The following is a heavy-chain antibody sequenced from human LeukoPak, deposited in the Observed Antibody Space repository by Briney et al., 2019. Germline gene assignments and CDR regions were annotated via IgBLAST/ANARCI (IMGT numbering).Heavy chain of an antibody. D-gene: IGHD3-3*01. CDR1: GGSISSYY. CDR3: AREASAYDFWSGSQSGSGFDS. J-gene: IGHJ5*01. CDR2: IYTSGST. V-gene: IGHV4-4*07. Sequence: SETLSLTCTVSGGSISSYYWSWIRQPAGKGLEWIGRIYTSGSTNYNPSLKSRVTMSVDTSKNQFSLKLSSVTAADTAVYYCAREASAYDFWSGSQSGSGFDSWGQGTLVTVSS.